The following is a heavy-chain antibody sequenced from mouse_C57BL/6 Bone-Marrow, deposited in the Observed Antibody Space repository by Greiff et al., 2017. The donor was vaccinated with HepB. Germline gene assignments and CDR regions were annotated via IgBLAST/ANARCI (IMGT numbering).Heavy chain of an antibody. J-gene: IGHJ1*03. Sequence: EVKLVESEGGLVQPGSSMKLSCTASGFTFSDYYMAWVRQVPEKGLEWVANINYDGSSTYYLDSLKSRFIISRDNAKNILYLQMSSLKSEDTATYYCARETTVVASSPGYFDVWGTGTTVTVSS. V-gene: IGHV5-16*01. D-gene: IGHD1-1*01. CDR2: INYDGSST. CDR3: ARETTVVASSPGYFDV. CDR1: GFTFSDYY.